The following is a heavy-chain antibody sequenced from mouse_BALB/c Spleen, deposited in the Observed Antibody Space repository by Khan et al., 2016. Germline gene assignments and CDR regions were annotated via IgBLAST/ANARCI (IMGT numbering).Heavy chain of an antibody. J-gene: IGHJ3*01. CDR1: GYSITSDYA. CDR2: ISYSGST. Sequence: EVQLQESGPGLVKPSQSLSLTCTVTGYSITSDYAWNWIRQFPGNKLEWMGYISYSGSTSYNPSPKSRISITRATSKNQFFLQLNSVTTEDTATYYCARREVYDEGALFAYWGQGTLVTVSA. D-gene: IGHD2-12*01. CDR3: ARREVYDEGALFAY. V-gene: IGHV3-2*02.